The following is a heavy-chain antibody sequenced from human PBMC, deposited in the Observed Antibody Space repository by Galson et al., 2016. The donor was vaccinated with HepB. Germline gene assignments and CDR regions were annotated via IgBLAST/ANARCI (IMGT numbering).Heavy chain of an antibody. J-gene: IGHJ4*02. V-gene: IGHV2-5*02. CDR2: IFWDDYK. CDR3: VHRVQRGSYFPD. CDR1: GFSLRNNGEG. Sequence: PALVKPTQTLTLTCTFSGFSLRNNGEGVGWIHQPPGKALEWLAIIFWDDYKRYSPSLKSRLAIMKDTSRNLVVLTMTNVDPVDTATYYCVHRVQRGSYFPDWGQGTLVTVSS. D-gene: IGHD1-26*01.